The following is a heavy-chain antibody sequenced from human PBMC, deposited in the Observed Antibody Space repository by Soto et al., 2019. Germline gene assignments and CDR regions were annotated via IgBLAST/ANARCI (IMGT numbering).Heavy chain of an antibody. CDR3: AKDPHCSSRNCYGGIFDY. J-gene: IGHJ4*02. D-gene: IGHD2-2*01. CDR1: GFTFSSYA. Sequence: EVQLLESGGGLVQPGGSLRLSCAASGFTFSSYAMSWVRQASGKGLEWVSAISGGGGSTYYADSVKGRFTISRDNSKNTLYLQMNSLRAEDTAVYYCAKDPHCSSRNCYGGIFDYWGQGILVTVSS. V-gene: IGHV3-23*01. CDR2: ISGGGGST.